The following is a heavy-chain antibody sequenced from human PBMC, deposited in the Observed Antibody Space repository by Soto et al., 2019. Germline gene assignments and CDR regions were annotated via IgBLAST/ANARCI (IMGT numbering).Heavy chain of an antibody. Sequence: PSETLSLTCVVSGGPFSTYYYSWIRQSPGKGLEWIGEINHNGNNNYSPSLKSRVTMSLDTSKNQFSLKLTSVTAADTAVYYCARGGSNDWQVAFDIWGQGTMVTVSS. V-gene: IGHV4-34*01. D-gene: IGHD3-9*01. CDR1: GGPFSTYY. CDR2: INHNGNN. J-gene: IGHJ3*02. CDR3: ARGGSNDWQVAFDI.